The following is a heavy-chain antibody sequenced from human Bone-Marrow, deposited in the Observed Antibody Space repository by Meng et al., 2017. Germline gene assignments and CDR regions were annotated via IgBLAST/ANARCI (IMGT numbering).Heavy chain of an antibody. CDR3: ARVVWGY. J-gene: IGHJ4*02. Sequence: VQLVESGGGLVKPGGSLRLSCAASGFTFSSYAMHWVRQAPGKGLEWVAVISYDGSNKYYADSVKGRFTISRDNSKNTLYLQMNSLRAEDTAVYYCARVVWGYWGQGTLVTVSS. V-gene: IGHV3-30*01. CDR2: ISYDGSNK. CDR1: GFTFSSYA. D-gene: IGHD1-26*01.